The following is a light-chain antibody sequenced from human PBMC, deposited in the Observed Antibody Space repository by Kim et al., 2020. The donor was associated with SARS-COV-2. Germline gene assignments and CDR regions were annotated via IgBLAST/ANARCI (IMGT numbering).Light chain of an antibody. CDR2: EVN. V-gene: IGLV2-23*02. CDR3: SSYVGSGLGV. Sequence: QSALTQPASVSGSPGQSITISCTGTNSDVGSYNLVSWYQQHPGKAPKLMIYEVNNRPSGVSDRFSGSKSGNTASLTISGLQAEDEADYYCSSYVGSGLGVFGGGTQLTVL. J-gene: IGLJ3*02. CDR1: NSDVGSYNL.